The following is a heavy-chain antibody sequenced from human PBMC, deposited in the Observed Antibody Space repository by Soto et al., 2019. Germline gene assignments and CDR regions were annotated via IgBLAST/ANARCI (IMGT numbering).Heavy chain of an antibody. CDR3: AKTGSSSWLRYYYYGMDV. CDR1: GFTFSSYG. D-gene: IGHD6-13*01. V-gene: IGHV3-30*18. J-gene: IGHJ6*02. CDR2: ISYDGSNK. Sequence: PGGSLRLSCAASGFTFSSYGMHWVRQAPGKGLEWVAVISYDGSNKYYADSVKGRFTISRDNSKNTLYLQMNSLRAEDTAVYYCAKTGSSSWLRYYYYGMDVWGQGTTVTVSS.